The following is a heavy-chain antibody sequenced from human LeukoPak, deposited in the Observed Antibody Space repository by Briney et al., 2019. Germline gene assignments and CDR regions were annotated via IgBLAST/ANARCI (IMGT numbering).Heavy chain of an antibody. CDR1: GDSVSSNSAA. J-gene: IGHJ6*02. Sequence: SQTLSLTCAISGDSVSSNSAAWNWIRQSPSRGLEWLGRTYYRSKWYNDYAVSVKSRITINPDTSKNQFSLQLNSVTPEGTAVYYCAREYYDFWSDYLPTTDYYGMDVWGQGTTVTVSS. V-gene: IGHV6-1*01. D-gene: IGHD3-3*01. CDR2: TYYRSKWYN. CDR3: AREYYDFWSDYLPTTDYYGMDV.